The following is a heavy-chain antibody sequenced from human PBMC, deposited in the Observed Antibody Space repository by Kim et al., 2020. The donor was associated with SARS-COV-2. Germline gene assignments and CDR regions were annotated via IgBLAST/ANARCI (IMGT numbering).Heavy chain of an antibody. CDR3: AKVPTLLYSDGWFEK. CDR1: GFNFEDYA. D-gene: IGHD3-10*01. V-gene: IGHV3-43*02. Sequence: GGSLRLSCAASGFNFEDYAMHWLRQAPGKALEWVSLIDDKSYNTFYADSVKGRFTISRDNDKSTLFLQMHGLKPEDSAFYFCAKVPTLLYSDGWFEKWGQGALVTVSS. J-gene: IGHJ4*02. CDR2: IDDKSYNT.